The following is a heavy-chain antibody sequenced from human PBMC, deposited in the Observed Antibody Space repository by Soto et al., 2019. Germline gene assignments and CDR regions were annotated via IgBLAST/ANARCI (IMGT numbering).Heavy chain of an antibody. J-gene: IGHJ6*02. CDR3: AGGKGGEGRRYGMDV. CDR1: GYTFTGYY. D-gene: IGHD3-16*01. Sequence: QVQLVQSGAEVKKPGASVKVSCKASGYTFTGYYMHWVRQAPGQGLEWMGWINPNSGGTNYAQKFQGRVTMTRDTSISTAYRELGRLRSDVTAVYYCAGGKGGEGRRYGMDVWGQGTTVTISS. V-gene: IGHV1-2*02. CDR2: INPNSGGT.